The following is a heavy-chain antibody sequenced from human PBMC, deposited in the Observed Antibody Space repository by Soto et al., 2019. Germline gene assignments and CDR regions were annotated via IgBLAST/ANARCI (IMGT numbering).Heavy chain of an antibody. CDR3: ANWGGAFDI. D-gene: IGHD2-21*01. CDR1: GFSFSSYG. V-gene: IGHV3-30*18. Sequence: QVQLVESGGGVVQSGRSLRLSCAASGFSFSSYGMHWVRQAQGKGLEWVAVISYDGSKKYYAGSVKGRFTISRDNSKNTLYLQMNSLRAEATAVYFCANWGGAFDIWGQGTMVTVSS. CDR2: ISYDGSKK. J-gene: IGHJ3*02.